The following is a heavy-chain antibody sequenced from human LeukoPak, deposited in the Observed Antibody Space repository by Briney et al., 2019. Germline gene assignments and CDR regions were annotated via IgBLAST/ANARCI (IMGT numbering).Heavy chain of an antibody. J-gene: IGHJ6*03. CDR2: IIPIFGTA. Sequence: SVKVSCKASGGTFSSYAISWVRQAPGQGLEWMVRIIPIFGTANYAQKFQGRVTITTDESTSTAYMELSSLRSDDTAVYYCARAYVDSSGYLYYYYYYMDVWGKGTTVTVSS. CDR3: ARAYVDSSGYLYYYYYYMDV. D-gene: IGHD3-22*01. V-gene: IGHV1-69*05. CDR1: GGTFSSYA.